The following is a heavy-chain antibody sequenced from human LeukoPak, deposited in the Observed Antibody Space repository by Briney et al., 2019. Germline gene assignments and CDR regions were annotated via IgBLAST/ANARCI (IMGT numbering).Heavy chain of an antibody. CDR1: GYTFTGCY. Sequence: ASVKVPCKASGYTFTGCYKHWVRQAPGQGLEWMGLINPSGGSTSYAEKFQGRVIMTRDMSTTTDYMELSSLRSEDTAVYYCARDNSIGGRGWWFDPWGQGTLVTVSS. CDR2: INPSGGST. CDR3: ARDNSIGGRGWWFDP. D-gene: IGHD4-23*01. J-gene: IGHJ5*02. V-gene: IGHV1-46*01.